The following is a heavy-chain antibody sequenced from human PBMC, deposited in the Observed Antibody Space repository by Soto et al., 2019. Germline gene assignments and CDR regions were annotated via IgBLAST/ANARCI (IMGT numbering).Heavy chain of an antibody. V-gene: IGHV4-59*01. D-gene: IGHD2-2*01. J-gene: IGHJ6*02. CDR3: ARDGDSPRGVPAAHGYGMDV. CDR2: IYYSGSS. CDR1: GGSISSYY. Sequence: PSETLSLTCTVSGGSISSYYWSWIRQPPGKGLEWIGHIYYSGSSTYNPSLKSRVTISVDTSKNQFPLKLSSVTAADTAVYYCARDGDSPRGVPAAHGYGMDVWGQGTTVTVSS.